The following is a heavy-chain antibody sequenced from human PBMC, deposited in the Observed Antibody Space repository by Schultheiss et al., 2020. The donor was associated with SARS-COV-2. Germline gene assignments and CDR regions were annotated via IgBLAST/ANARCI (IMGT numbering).Heavy chain of an antibody. J-gene: IGHJ6*02. D-gene: IGHD2-2*01. CDR3: ARVEVPAANHYYYGMDV. CDR1: GYSFTSYW. V-gene: IGHV5-51*01. CDR2: IYPDDSDT. Sequence: GESLKISCKGSGYSFTSYWIGWVRQMPGKGLEWMGIIYPDDSDTRYSPSFQGQVTISADKSISTAYLQWSSLKASDTAMYYCARVEVPAANHYYYGMDVWGQVTTVTVSS.